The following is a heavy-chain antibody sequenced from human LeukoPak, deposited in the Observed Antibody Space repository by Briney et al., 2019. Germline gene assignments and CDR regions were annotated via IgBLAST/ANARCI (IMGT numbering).Heavy chain of an antibody. V-gene: IGHV4-30-4*01. Sequence: SETLSLTCTVSGGSISSGDYYWRWIRQPPGKGLEWIGYIYYSGSTYYNPSLKSRVTISVDTSKNQFSLKLSSVTAADTAVYYCARAVDYGGNSWAFDIWGQGTMVTVSS. CDR2: IYYSGST. J-gene: IGHJ3*02. CDR1: GGSISSGDYY. D-gene: IGHD4-23*01. CDR3: ARAVDYGGNSWAFDI.